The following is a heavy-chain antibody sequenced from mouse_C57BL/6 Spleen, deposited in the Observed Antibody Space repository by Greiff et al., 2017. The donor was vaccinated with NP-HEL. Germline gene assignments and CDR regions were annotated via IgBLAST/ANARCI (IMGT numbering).Heavy chain of an antibody. CDR3: AGDYYGSSYGFAY. Sequence: VQLQQSGPELVKPGASVKISCKASGYAFSSSWMNWVKQRPGKGLEWIGRIYPGDGDTNYNGKFKGKATLTADKSSSTAYTQLSSLTSEDSAVYFCAGDYYGSSYGFAYWGQGTLVTVSA. CDR2: IYPGDGDT. V-gene: IGHV1-82*01. D-gene: IGHD1-1*01. CDR1: GYAFSSSW. J-gene: IGHJ3*01.